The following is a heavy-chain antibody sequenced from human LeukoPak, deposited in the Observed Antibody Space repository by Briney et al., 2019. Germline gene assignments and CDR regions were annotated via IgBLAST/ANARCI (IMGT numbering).Heavy chain of an antibody. CDR2: ISHSGTT. D-gene: IGHD1-1*01. Sequence: SETLSLTCTVSGYSISSGYFWGWIRQPPGKGLEWIGSISHSGTTYYNPSLKSRITISQDTSKNQFSLKVNSVTAGDTAAYYCTREEGGTTVDYWGQGTLVTVSS. V-gene: IGHV4-38-2*02. CDR1: GYSISSGYF. CDR3: TREEGGTTVDY. J-gene: IGHJ4*02.